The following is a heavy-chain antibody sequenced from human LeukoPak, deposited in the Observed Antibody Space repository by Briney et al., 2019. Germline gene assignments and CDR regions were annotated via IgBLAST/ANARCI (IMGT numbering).Heavy chain of an antibody. J-gene: IGHJ4*02. V-gene: IGHV3-64*01. CDR1: GFIFYSYA. Sequence: PGGSLRLSCAASGFIFYSYAMHWVRQAPGRGLEYVSAITSNGGSTFYANSVKGRFTISRDNSKSTLYLQMGSLRAEDMAVYYCTRGPGYDYVWGSYRADYWGQGTLVTVSS. D-gene: IGHD3-16*02. CDR2: ITSNGGST. CDR3: TRGPGYDYVWGSYRADY.